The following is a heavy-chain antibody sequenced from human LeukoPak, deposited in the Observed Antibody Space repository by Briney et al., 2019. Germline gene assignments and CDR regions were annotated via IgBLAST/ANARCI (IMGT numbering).Heavy chain of an antibody. CDR1: GYTFTSYD. D-gene: IGHD6-19*01. V-gene: IGHV1-8*01. Sequence: ASVKVSCKASGYTFTSYDINWVRQATGQGLEWMGWMNPNSGNTGYAQTFQGRVTMTRNTSISTAYMELSSLRSEDTAVYYCARGSSSGWYLPYYYYYCMDVWGQGTTVTVSS. CDR3: ARGSSSGWYLPYYYYYCMDV. CDR2: MNPNSGNT. J-gene: IGHJ6*02.